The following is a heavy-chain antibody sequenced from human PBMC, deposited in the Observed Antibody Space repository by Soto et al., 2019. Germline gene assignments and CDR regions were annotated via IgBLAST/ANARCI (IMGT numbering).Heavy chain of an antibody. J-gene: IGHJ6*02. Sequence: GGSLRLSCAASGFTFSSYWMHWVRQAPGKGLVWVSRINSDGSSTSYADSVKGRFTISRDNAKNTLYLQMNSLRAEDTAVYYCARALPRDGYNPRDYGMEVWGQGTTVT. D-gene: IGHD2-21*01. V-gene: IGHV3-74*01. CDR1: GFTFSSYW. CDR3: ARALPRDGYNPRDYGMEV. CDR2: INSDGSST.